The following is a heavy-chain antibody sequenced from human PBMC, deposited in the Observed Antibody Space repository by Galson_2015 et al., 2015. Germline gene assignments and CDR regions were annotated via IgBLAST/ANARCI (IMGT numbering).Heavy chain of an antibody. D-gene: IGHD3-16*02. Sequence: ALRLSGAAAGFTFSSYGMHWVRQAPGKGLEWVAVISYDGSNKYYADSVKGRFTISRDNSKNTLYLQMNSLRAEDTAVYYCAKDRHTFGGVIVTPDYWGQGTLVTVSS. V-gene: IGHV3-30*18. CDR2: ISYDGSNK. CDR3: AKDRHTFGGVIVTPDY. J-gene: IGHJ4*02. CDR1: GFTFSSYG.